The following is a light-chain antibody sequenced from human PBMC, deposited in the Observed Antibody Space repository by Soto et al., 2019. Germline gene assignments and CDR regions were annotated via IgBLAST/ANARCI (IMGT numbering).Light chain of an antibody. CDR3: QQYDDLVT. J-gene: IGKJ5*01. Sequence: DIQMTQSPSSLSASVGDIVTITCQASQDVSNYLNWYQQKLGKAPKLLIYDASNLETGVPSRFSGSGSGTDFTFTISSLQPEDIATYYCQQYDDLVTFGQGTRLEIK. V-gene: IGKV1-33*01. CDR2: DAS. CDR1: QDVSNY.